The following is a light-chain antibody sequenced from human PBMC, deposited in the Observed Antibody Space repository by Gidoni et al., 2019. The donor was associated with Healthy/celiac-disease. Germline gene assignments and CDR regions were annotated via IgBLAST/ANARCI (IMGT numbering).Light chain of an antibody. V-gene: IGKV3-11*01. CDR2: DAS. CDR1: QSVSSY. Sequence: EIVLTHSPATLSLSPGERATLSCRASQSVSSYLAWYQQKPGQAPRLLIYDASNRATGIPARFSGSGSGTDCTLTISSLETEDFAVYYCQQRSNWPPTFGQGTRLEIK. J-gene: IGKJ5*01. CDR3: QQRSNWPPT.